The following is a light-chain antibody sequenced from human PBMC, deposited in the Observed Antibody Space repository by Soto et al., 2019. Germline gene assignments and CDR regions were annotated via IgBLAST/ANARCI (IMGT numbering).Light chain of an antibody. Sequence: EIVLTQSPGTLSLSPGERATLSCRASPSVSSSYLAWYQQKPGQAPRLLIYGASSRATGIPDRFSGSGSGTDFTFTISRLEPEDFAVYYCQQYCRSGSIFGQGTKLEIK. CDR3: QQYCRSGSI. CDR2: GAS. V-gene: IGKV3-20*01. J-gene: IGKJ2*01. CDR1: PSVSSSY.